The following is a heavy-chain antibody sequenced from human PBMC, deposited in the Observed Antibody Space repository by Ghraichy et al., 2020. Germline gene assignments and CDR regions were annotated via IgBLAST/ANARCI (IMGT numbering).Heavy chain of an antibody. CDR2: ISSSSSYI. J-gene: IGHJ6*02. D-gene: IGHD3-3*01. CDR3: ARAISNYDFWSGYYYYYYYGMDV. V-gene: IGHV3-21*01. Sequence: GGSLRLSCAASGFTFSSYSMNWVRQAPGKGLEWVSSISSSSSYIYYADSVKGRFTISRDNAKNSLYLQMNSLRAEDTAVYYCARAISNYDFWSGYYYYYYYGMDVWGQGTTVTVSS. CDR1: GFTFSSYS.